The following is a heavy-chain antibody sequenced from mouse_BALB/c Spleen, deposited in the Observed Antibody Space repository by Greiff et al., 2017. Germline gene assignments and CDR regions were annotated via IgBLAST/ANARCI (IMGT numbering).Heavy chain of an antibody. CDR3: ALYGYYAMDY. V-gene: IGHV14-3*02. D-gene: IGHD1-1*01. Sequence: DVKLQESGAELVKPGASVKLSCTASGFNIKDTYMHWVKQRPEQGLEWIGRIDPANGNTKYDPKFQGKATITADTSSNTAYLQLSSLTSEDTAVYYCALYGYYAMDYWGQGTSVTVSS. J-gene: IGHJ4*01. CDR2: IDPANGNT. CDR1: GFNIKDTY.